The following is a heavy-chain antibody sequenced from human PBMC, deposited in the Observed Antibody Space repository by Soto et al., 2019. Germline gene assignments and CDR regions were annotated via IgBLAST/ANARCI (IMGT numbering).Heavy chain of an antibody. V-gene: IGHV3-23*01. D-gene: IGHD3-3*01. CDR3: TKDRYYDFWSGYP. CDR2: ISGSGGST. Sequence: GGSLRLSCAASGFTFSSYAMIFFRHSPGKGREWVSAISGSGGSTYYADSVKGRFTISRDNSKNTLYLQMNSLRAEDTAVYYCTKDRYYDFWSGYPWGQGTLVTVSS. J-gene: IGHJ5*02. CDR1: GFTFSSYA.